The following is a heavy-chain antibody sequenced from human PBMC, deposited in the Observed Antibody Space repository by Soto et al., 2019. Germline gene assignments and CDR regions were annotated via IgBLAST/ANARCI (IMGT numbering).Heavy chain of an antibody. CDR1: GGSFSGYY. CDR2: IYYSGST. J-gene: IGHJ6*02. V-gene: IGHV4-59*01. CDR3: ARDRIAAAGTGVYYYYGMDV. Sequence: SETLSLTCAVYGGSFSGYYWSWIRQPPGKGLEWIGYIYYSGSTNYNPSLKSRVTISVDTSKNQFSLKLSSVTAADTAVYYCARDRIAAAGTGVYYYYGMDVWGQGATVTVSS. D-gene: IGHD6-13*01.